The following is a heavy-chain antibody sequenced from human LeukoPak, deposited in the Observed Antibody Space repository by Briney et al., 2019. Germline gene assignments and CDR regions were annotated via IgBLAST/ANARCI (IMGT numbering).Heavy chain of an antibody. J-gene: IGHJ4*02. V-gene: IGHV1-69*06. D-gene: IGHD2-2*01. CDR2: IIPIFGTA. Sequence: SVKVSCKASGGTFSGYAISWVRQAPGQGLEWMGGIIPIFGTANYARKFQGRVTITADKSTSTAYMELSSLRSEDTAVYYCARNQDLVPAAPLDYWGQGTLVTVSS. CDR3: ARNQDLVPAAPLDY. CDR1: GGTFSGYA.